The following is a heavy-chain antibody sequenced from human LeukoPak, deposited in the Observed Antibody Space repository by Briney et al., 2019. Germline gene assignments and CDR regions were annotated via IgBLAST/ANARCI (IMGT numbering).Heavy chain of an antibody. Sequence: GGSLRLSCAASGFTFSSYWMSWVRQPPGKGLQWVANIKQDGSEKYYVDSVKDRFTISRDNAKNSLYLQMNSLRAEDTAVYFCARSSKRDCSGGSCYYYYGMDVWGQGTTVTVSS. D-gene: IGHD2-15*01. CDR3: ARSSKRDCSGGSCYYYYGMDV. CDR2: IKQDGSEK. J-gene: IGHJ6*02. V-gene: IGHV3-7*03. CDR1: GFTFSSYW.